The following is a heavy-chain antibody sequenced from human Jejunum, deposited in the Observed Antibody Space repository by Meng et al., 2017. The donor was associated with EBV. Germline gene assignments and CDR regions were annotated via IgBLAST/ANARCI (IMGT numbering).Heavy chain of an antibody. V-gene: IGHV4-4*02. CDR2: IYHGGGT. Sequence: QVQLQESGPRLEKPSGTLSLTCVVSGGSISDNDWWSWVRQPPGKGLEWLGEIYHGGGTNYNPSLESRVTISVDKSKNQFSLKLNSVTVADTAVYYCAGNGYYALEYWGPGILAPSPQ. CDR1: GGSISDNDW. CDR3: AGNGYYALEY. J-gene: IGHJ4*02. D-gene: IGHD3-22*01.